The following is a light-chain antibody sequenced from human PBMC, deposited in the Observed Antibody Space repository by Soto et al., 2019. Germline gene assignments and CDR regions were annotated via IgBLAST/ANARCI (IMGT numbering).Light chain of an antibody. CDR3: QKGNSLPPFT. Sequence: DFQMTQSPSSVSASVGDRVTITCRATQSLTRWLAWYQQKPGQAPKLLIYAASTLHSGVSSRFSGTGSGTDFTLTINNLQPEDVATYYCQKGNSLPPFTFGPGSQGGYQ. J-gene: IGKJ3*01. CDR1: QSLTRW. CDR2: AAS. V-gene: IGKV1D-12*01.